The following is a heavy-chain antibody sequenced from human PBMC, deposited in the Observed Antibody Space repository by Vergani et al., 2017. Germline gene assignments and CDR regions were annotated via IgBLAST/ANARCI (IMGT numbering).Heavy chain of an antibody. J-gene: IGHJ6*02. D-gene: IGHD4-23*01. V-gene: IGHV1-18*01. CDR1: GYTFTSYG. CDR3: ARDTVVTPDYYYYGMDV. CDR2: ISAYNGNT. Sequence: QVQLVQSGAEVKKPGASVKVSCKASGYTFTSYGISWVRQAPGQGLEWMGWISAYNGNTNYAQKLQGRVPMTTDTSTSTAYMELRSLRSDDTAVYYCARDTVVTPDYYYYGMDVWGQGTTVTVSS.